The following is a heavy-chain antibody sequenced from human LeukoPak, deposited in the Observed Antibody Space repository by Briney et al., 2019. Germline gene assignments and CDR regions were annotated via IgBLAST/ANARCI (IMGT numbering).Heavy chain of an antibody. CDR1: GGSISSSSYY. Sequence: SETLSLTCTVSGGSISSSSYYWGWIRQPPGKGLEWIGSIYYSGSTYYNPSLKSRVTISVDTSKNQFSLKLSSVTAADTAVYYCARSSSTSPWRGYYYYGMDVWGQGTTVTVSS. V-gene: IGHV4-39*01. CDR2: IYYSGST. CDR3: ARSSSTSPWRGYYYYGMDV. D-gene: IGHD2-2*01. J-gene: IGHJ6*02.